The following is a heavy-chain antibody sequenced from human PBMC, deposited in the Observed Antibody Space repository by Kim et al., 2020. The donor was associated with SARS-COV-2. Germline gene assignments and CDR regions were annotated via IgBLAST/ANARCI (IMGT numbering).Heavy chain of an antibody. V-gene: IGHV3-21*01. CDR2: MSNDGSYT. J-gene: IGHJ4*02. Sequence: GGSLRLSCAASGFTFTSYSINWVRQAPGKGLEWVSSMSNDGSYTDYAGSVKGRFTISRDNAKNSVNLQMNSLRADDTAVYYCTRERAHFDYWGQGVVDTV. CDR1: GFTFTSYS. CDR3: TRERAHFDY.